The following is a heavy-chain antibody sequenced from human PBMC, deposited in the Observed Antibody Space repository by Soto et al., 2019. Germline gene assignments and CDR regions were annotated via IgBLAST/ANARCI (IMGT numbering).Heavy chain of an antibody. J-gene: IGHJ3*02. CDR3: ARGAEGSCGGDCSGAFDI. CDR2: INHSGST. CDR1: GGSFSGYY. Sequence: SETLSLTCAVYGGSFSGYYWSWIRQPPGKGLEWIGEINHSGSTNYNPSLKSRVTISVDTSKNQFSLKLSSVTAADTAVYYCARGAEGSCGGDCSGAFDIWGQGTMVTVSS. V-gene: IGHV4-34*01. D-gene: IGHD2-21*02.